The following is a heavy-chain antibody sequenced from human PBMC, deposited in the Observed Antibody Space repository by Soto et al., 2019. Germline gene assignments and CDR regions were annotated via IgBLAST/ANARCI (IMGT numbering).Heavy chain of an antibody. CDR1: GGSISSLY. CDR2: IFPSGDS. D-gene: IGHD6-19*01. CDR3: ARASRCKSEYECFAWLDF. Sequence: QVLLQESGPGLVKPSETLSLTCTVSGGSISSLYWAWIRQPAGKGLEWIGRIFPSGDSNYNPSLTRRVSMSLDTSKNQCSLTVSSVTAADTAVYYCARASRCKSEYECFAWLDFWGQGIPVTVSS. V-gene: IGHV4-4*07. J-gene: IGHJ1*01.